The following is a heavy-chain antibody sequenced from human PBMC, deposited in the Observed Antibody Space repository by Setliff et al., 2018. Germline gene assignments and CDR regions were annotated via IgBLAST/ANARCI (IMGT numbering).Heavy chain of an antibody. CDR1: GFTFSRFG. J-gene: IGHJ6*02. D-gene: IGHD2-21*01. V-gene: IGHV3-30*02. CDR3: AKDSLEVVIALHGMDV. Sequence: PGGSLRLSCAASGFTFSRFGMYWVRQAPGKGLEWVAFVRYDGSNKYYSDSVKGRFTISRDNSKSTLYLQMNSLTNEDTAVYYCAKDSLEVVIALHGMDVWGQGTTVTVSS. CDR2: VRYDGSNK.